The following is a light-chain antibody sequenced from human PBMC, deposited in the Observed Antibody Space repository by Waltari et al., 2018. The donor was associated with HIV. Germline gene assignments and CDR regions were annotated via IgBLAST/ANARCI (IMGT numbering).Light chain of an antibody. CDR2: AAS. CDR1: QRVSTSNY. V-gene: IGKV3-20*01. J-gene: IGKJ1*01. Sequence: IVLTQSPGPLSLSPGERATLPCRASQRVSTSNYLAWYQQKTGQAPRLLIYAASNRVTGIPDRFSGGGSGTDFTLTISRLEPEDLAVYYCQHYGSSPTFGQGTKVEIK. CDR3: QHYGSSPT.